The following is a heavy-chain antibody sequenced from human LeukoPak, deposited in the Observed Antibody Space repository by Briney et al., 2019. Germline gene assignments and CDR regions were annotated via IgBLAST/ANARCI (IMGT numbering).Heavy chain of an antibody. CDR1: GFTFSSYS. CDR3: ASGGYSSSVDY. V-gene: IGHV3-48*04. J-gene: IGHJ4*02. Sequence: GGSLRLSCAASGFTFSSYSMNWVRQAPGKGLEWVSYISSSSSTIYYADSVKGRFTISRDNAKNSLYLQMNSLRAEDTAVYYCASGGYSSSVDYWGQGTLVTVSS. D-gene: IGHD6-13*01. CDR2: ISSSSSTI.